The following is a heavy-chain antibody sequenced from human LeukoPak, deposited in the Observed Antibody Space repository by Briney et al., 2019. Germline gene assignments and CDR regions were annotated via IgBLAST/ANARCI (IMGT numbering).Heavy chain of an antibody. J-gene: IGHJ4*02. CDR1: DYTFTGYY. CDR3: ARAAAAGPTHFDY. D-gene: IGHD6-13*01. Sequence: ASVKVSCKAFDYTFTGYYLHWVRQAPGQGPEWMGWINPKNGGTTYAQKFQGRVTMTRDTSISTAYMELSRLRSDDTAVYYCARAAAAGPTHFDYWGQGTLVTVSS. CDR2: INPKNGGT. V-gene: IGHV1-2*02.